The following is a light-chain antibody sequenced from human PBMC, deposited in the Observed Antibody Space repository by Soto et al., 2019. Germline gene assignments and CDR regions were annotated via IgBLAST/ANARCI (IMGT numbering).Light chain of an antibody. CDR1: QGISNY. V-gene: IGKV1-27*01. CDR2: AAS. J-gene: IGKJ4*01. Sequence: DIQMTQYPSSLSASVGDRGTITCRASQGISNYLAWYQQKPGKVPKVLIYAASTWQSAVPSRFIAIGSGTDFTLTINGLQPEDVATYYSQEYSRAPFSYGGGTEAEIK. CDR3: QEYSRAPFS.